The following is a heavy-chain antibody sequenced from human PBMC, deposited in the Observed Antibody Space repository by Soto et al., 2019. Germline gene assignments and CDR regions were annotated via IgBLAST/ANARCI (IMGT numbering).Heavy chain of an antibody. J-gene: IGHJ6*02. Sequence: PGESLKISCKGSGYSFTSYWISWVRQMPGKGLEWMGRIDPSDSYTNYSPSFQGHVTISADKSISTAYLQWSSLKASDTAMYYCARDHYDFWSGSTYYYYGMDVWGQGTTVTVSS. CDR2: IDPSDSYT. D-gene: IGHD3-3*01. CDR1: GYSFTSYW. V-gene: IGHV5-10-1*01. CDR3: ARDHYDFWSGSTYYYYGMDV.